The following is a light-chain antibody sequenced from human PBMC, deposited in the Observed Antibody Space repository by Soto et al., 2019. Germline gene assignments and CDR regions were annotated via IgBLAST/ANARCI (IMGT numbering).Light chain of an antibody. V-gene: IGLV2-14*01. J-gene: IGLJ1*01. Sequence: QSALTQPASVSGSPGQSITISCTGTSNDVGAYNYVSWYQQHPGNAPKLMIYEVSYRPSGVSDRFSGSKSGNTASLTISGLQAEDEADYYCSSYTTSSTEVFGIGTKLTVL. CDR1: SNDVGAYNY. CDR2: EVS. CDR3: SSYTTSSTEV.